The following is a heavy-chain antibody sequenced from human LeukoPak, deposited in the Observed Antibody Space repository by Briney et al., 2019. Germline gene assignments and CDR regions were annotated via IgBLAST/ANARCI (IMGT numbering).Heavy chain of an antibody. D-gene: IGHD2-8*01. Sequence: GGSLRLSCAASGFTFSSYWMSWVRQAPGKGLEWVANIKQDGSEKDYVDSVKGRFTISRDNAKNSVYLQMNSLRAEDTAVYYCARDVDCTNDGCPQSGLAYWGQGALVTVSS. CDR3: ARDVDCTNDGCPQSGLAY. V-gene: IGHV3-7*03. J-gene: IGHJ4*02. CDR2: IKQDGSEK. CDR1: GFTFSSYW.